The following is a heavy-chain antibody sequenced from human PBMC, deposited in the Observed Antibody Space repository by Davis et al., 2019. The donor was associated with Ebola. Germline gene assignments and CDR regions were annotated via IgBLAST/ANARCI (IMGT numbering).Heavy chain of an antibody. CDR2: INHSGTT. CDR3: ARVLRANDYAFFAY. V-gene: IGHV4-34*01. D-gene: IGHD4-17*01. CDR1: GESFSGYY. J-gene: IGHJ4*02. Sequence: GSLRLSCAVYGESFSGYYWTWIRQPPGKGLEWIGEINHSGTTNYNPSLKSRVTISVDTSKNQFSLKVTSVSAADTAVYYCARVLRANDYAFFAYWGQGNLVTVSS.